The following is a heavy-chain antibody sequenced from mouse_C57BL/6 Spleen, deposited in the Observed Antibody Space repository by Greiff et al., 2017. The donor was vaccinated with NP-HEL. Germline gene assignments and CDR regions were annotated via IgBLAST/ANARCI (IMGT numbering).Heavy chain of an antibody. J-gene: IGHJ3*01. CDR3: ARGDYYGSSRGFAY. D-gene: IGHD1-1*01. V-gene: IGHV5-17*01. CDR1: GFTFSDYG. Sequence: EVQLQESGGGLVKPGGSLKLSCAASGFTFSDYGMHWVRQAPEKGLEWVAYISSGSSTIYYADTVKGRFTISRDNAKNTLFLQMTSLSSEDTAMYYCARGDYYGSSRGFAYWGQGTLVTVSA. CDR2: ISSGSSTI.